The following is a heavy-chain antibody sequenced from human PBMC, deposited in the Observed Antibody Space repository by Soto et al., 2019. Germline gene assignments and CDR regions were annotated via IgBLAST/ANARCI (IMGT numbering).Heavy chain of an antibody. Sequence: QVHLQESGPGLVKPSETLSLTCSVSNDSIRSDNWWSWVRQPPGKGLEWIGEIFHSGSSNNSPSLKSRVTLSVDKTKNEFSLKLNSVTAADTAVYYCARRLFVRGTLGYYDYWGQGTLVTVSS. CDR3: ARRLFVRGTLGYYDY. CDR1: NDSIRSDNW. CDR2: IFHSGSS. D-gene: IGHD3-10*02. J-gene: IGHJ4*02. V-gene: IGHV4-4*02.